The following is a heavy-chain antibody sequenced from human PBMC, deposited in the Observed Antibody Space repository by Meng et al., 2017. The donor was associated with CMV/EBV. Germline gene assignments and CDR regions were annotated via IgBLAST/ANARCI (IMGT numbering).Heavy chain of an antibody. CDR2: IIPILGIA. J-gene: IGHJ5*02. V-gene: IGHV1-69*04. CDR3: ARAPPLYCSSTSCQYMFDP. CDR1: GGTFSSYP. Sequence: SVKVSCKASGGTFSSYPISWVRQAPGQGLEWMGRIIPILGIANYAQKFQGRVTITADNSTSTSYMELSSLRSEDTAVYYCARAPPLYCSSTSCQYMFDPWGQGTLVTVSS. D-gene: IGHD2-2*01.